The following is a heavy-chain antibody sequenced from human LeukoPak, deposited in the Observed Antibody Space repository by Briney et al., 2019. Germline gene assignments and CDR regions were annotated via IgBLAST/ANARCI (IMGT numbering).Heavy chain of an antibody. CDR2: IIPIFGIA. J-gene: IGHJ4*02. Sequence: ASVKVSCKASGGTFSSYAISWVRQAPGQGLEWMGRIIPIFGIANYAQKFQGRVTITADKSTSIAYMELSSLRSEDTAVYYCARTEMTTVTPIDYWGQGTLVTVSS. D-gene: IGHD4-17*01. CDR1: GGTFSSYA. V-gene: IGHV1-69*04. CDR3: ARTEMTTVTPIDY.